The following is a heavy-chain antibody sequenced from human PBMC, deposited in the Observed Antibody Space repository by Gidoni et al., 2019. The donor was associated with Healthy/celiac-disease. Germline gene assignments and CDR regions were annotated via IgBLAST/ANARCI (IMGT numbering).Heavy chain of an antibody. D-gene: IGHD2-15*01. J-gene: IGHJ4*02. Sequence: GKGLEWVAVISYDGSNKYYADSVKGRFTISRDNSKNTLYLQMNSLRAEDTAVYYCAGPQDLERYCSGGSCYSTGGFDYWGQGTLVTVSS. CDR2: ISYDGSNK. V-gene: IGHV3-30-3*01. CDR3: AGPQDLERYCSGGSCYSTGGFDY.